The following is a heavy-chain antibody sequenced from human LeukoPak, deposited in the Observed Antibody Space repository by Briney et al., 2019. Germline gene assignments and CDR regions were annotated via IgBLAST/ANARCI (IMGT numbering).Heavy chain of an antibody. Sequence: SETLSLTCAVSGGSISSGGYSWSWIRQPPGKGLEWIGYIYHSGSTYYNPSLKSRVTISVDRSKNQFSLKLSSVTAADTAVYYCARHPGAGSSSWYYYYGMDVWGQGTTVTVSS. D-gene: IGHD6-13*01. V-gene: IGHV4-30-2*01. J-gene: IGHJ6*02. CDR1: GGSISSGGYS. CDR2: IYHSGST. CDR3: ARHPGAGSSSWYYYYGMDV.